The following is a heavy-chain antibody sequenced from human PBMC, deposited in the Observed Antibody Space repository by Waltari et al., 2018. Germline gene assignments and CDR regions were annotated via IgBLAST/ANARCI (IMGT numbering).Heavy chain of an antibody. Sequence: QVQLVQSGAEVKKPGSSVKVSCKASGGTFSSYAISWGRQAPGQGLEWRGRIIPILGIANYAQKFQGRVTITADQSTSTAYMELSSLRSEDTAVYYCASTGSPPIWGGQGTLVTVSS. CDR3: ASTGSPPIW. J-gene: IGHJ4*02. CDR2: IIPILGIA. D-gene: IGHD3-16*01. CDR1: GGTFSSYA. V-gene: IGHV1-69*04.